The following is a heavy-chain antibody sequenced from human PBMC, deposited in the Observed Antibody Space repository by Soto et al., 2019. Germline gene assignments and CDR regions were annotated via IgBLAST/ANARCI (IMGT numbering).Heavy chain of an antibody. CDR1: GFTFSSYA. CDR3: AKGLKVGALRLLDFDY. Sequence: EVQLLESGGGLVQPGGSLRLSCAASGFTFSSYAMSWVRQAPGKGLEWVSAISGSGGSTYYADSVKGRFTISRDNSKNTLYLQMNSLRAEDTAVYYCAKGLKVGALRLLDFDYWGQGTLVTVSS. CDR2: ISGSGGST. D-gene: IGHD1-26*01. J-gene: IGHJ4*02. V-gene: IGHV3-23*01.